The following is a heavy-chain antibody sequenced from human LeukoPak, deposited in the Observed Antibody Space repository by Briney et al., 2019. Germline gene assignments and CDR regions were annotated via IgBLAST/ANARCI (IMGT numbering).Heavy chain of an antibody. J-gene: IGHJ4*02. CDR3: ARELEVGRSSRVNSLDSDY. CDR1: GYTFTGYY. CDR2: INPNSGGT. Sequence: PGASVKVSCKASGYTFTGYYMHWVRQAPGQGLEWMGWINPNSGGTNYAQKFQGRVTMTRDTSISTAYMELSRLRSDDTAVYYCARELEVGRSSRVNSLDSDYWGQGTLVTVSS. D-gene: IGHD6-13*01. V-gene: IGHV1-2*02.